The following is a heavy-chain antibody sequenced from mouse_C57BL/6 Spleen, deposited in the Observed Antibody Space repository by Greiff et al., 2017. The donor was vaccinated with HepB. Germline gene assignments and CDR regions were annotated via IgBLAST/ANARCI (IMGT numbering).Heavy chain of an antibody. CDR2: IYPSDSET. J-gene: IGHJ2*01. D-gene: IGHD2-3*01. CDR3: ARSYDYLDY. Sequence: VQLQQPGAELVRPGSSVKLSCKASGYTFTSYWMDWVKQRPGQGLEWIGNIYPSDSETHYNQKFKDKATLTVDKSSSTAYMQLSSLTSEDSAVYYCARSYDYLDYWGQGTTLTVSS. CDR1: GYTFTSYW. V-gene: IGHV1-61*01.